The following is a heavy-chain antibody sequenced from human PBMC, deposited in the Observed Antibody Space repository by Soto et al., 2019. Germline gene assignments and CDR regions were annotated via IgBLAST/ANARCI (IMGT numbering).Heavy chain of an antibody. CDR1: GFKFSSSG. CDR3: ARPVVYSGYDRVFFDY. J-gene: IGHJ4*02. Sequence: GGSLRLSCAASGFKFSSSGMHWVRQAPGKGLVWVSRISSDGSSTNYADSVKGRFTISRDNAKNTLYLQMNSLRAEDTAVYYCARPVVYSGYDRVFFDYWGQGTLVTVSS. V-gene: IGHV3-74*01. CDR2: ISSDGSST. D-gene: IGHD5-12*01.